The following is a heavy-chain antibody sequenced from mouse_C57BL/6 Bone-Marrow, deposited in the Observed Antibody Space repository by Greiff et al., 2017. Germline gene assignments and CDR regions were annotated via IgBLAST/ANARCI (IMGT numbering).Heavy chain of an antibody. CDR3: ARKGTVVEWDYFDY. V-gene: IGHV2-2*01. J-gene: IGHJ2*01. Sequence: VQRVESGPGLVQPSQSLSITCTVSGFSLTSYGVHWVRQSPGKGLEWLGVIWSGGSTDYNAAFISRLSISKDNSKSQVFFKMNSLQADDTAIYYCARKGTVVEWDYFDYWGQGTTLTVSS. CDR1: GFSLTSYG. CDR2: IWSGGST. D-gene: IGHD1-1*01.